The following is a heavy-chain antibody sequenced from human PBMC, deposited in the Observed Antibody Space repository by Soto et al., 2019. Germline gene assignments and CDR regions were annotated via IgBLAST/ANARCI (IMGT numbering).Heavy chain of an antibody. Sequence: HVQLVESGGGVVQPGRSLRLSCGASGFTFNIYGMHWVRQAPGKGLEWVAVTSYDGSDKFYADSVKGRFTISRDNSKNTLYLEMNSLRTDDTAFYYCAKDLRTMVRGVGAYYFDNCGQGTLVTVCS. CDR1: GFTFNIYG. CDR2: TSYDGSDK. D-gene: IGHD3-10*01. V-gene: IGHV3-30*18. CDR3: AKDLRTMVRGVGAYYFDN. J-gene: IGHJ4*02.